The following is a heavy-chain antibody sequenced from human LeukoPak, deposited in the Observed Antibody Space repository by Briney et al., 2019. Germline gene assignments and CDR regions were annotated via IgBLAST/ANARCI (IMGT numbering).Heavy chain of an antibody. J-gene: IGHJ3*02. CDR1: GYTFTDYY. D-gene: IGHD3-16*01. Sequence: ASMKVSCKASGYTFTDYYMHWIRQAPGQGLEWMGWINPDSGGTNYPLKFEGRVTMTRDTSISTAYMELGRLRSDDTAEYYCARVFGAVHTVTNYDAFENWGQGTMVSVSS. V-gene: IGHV1-2*02. CDR2: INPDSGGT. CDR3: ARVFGAVHTVTNYDAFEN.